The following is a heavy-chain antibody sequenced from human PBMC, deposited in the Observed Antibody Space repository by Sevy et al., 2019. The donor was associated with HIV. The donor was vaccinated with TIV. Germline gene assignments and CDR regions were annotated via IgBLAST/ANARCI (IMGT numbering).Heavy chain of an antibody. D-gene: IGHD2-8*01. V-gene: IGHV3-33*01. Sequence: GGSLRLSCAASGFTPSTYGMHWVRQAPGMGLEWVAVIGYDGSNIYYADSVKGRFTISRDNSKNTLFLQMDSLRAEDTAIYYCARDPRMYGDYLLAYFDYWGQRTLVTVSS. CDR1: GFTPSTYG. CDR2: IGYDGSNI. J-gene: IGHJ4*02. CDR3: ARDPRMYGDYLLAYFDY.